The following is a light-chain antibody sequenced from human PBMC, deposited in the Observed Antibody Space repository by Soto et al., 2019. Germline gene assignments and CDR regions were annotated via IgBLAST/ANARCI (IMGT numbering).Light chain of an antibody. V-gene: IGKV3-20*01. J-gene: IGKJ1*01. CDR3: QRCGTAPWT. CDR2: GAS. Sequence: EIVLTQSPGTLSLSPGERATLSCRASQSVSSSYLAWYQQRPGQAPRLLIYGASGRATGIPDRFSGSGSGTDFTLTISRLEPEDFAVYYCQRCGTAPWTFGPGTKVEIK. CDR1: QSVSSSY.